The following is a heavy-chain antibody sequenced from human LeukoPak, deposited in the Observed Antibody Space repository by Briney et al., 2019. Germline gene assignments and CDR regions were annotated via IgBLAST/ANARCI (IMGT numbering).Heavy chain of an antibody. CDR1: GGTFSSYA. CDR2: ISAYNGNT. J-gene: IGHJ6*02. D-gene: IGHD3-3*01. Sequence: GASVKVSCKASGGTFSSYAISWVRQAPGQGLEWMGWISAYNGNTNYAQKLQGRVTMTTDTSTSTAYMELRSLRSDDTAVYYCARDRKEGEYYDFWSGYYYYYGMDVWGQGTTVTVSS. CDR3: ARDRKEGEYYDFWSGYYYYYGMDV. V-gene: IGHV1-18*01.